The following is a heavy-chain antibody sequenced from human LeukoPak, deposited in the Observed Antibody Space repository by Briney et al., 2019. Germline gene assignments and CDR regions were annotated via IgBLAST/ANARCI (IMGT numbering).Heavy chain of an antibody. D-gene: IGHD5-18*01. J-gene: IGHJ6*03. V-gene: IGHV4-34*01. CDR1: GGSFSGYY. CDR3: ARGQAAMASYYYYMDV. Sequence: PSETLSLTCAVYGGSFSGYYWSWIRQPPGKGLEWIGEFNHGGSTNYNPSLKSRVTISVDTSKNQFSLKLSSVTAADTAVYYCARGQAAMASYYYYMDVWGKGTTVTVSS. CDR2: FNHGGST.